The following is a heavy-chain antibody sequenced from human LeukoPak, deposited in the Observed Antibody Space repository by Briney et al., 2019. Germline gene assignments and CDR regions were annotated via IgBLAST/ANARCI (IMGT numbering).Heavy chain of an antibody. J-gene: IGHJ3*02. V-gene: IGHV4-39*01. CDR3: ARHYYDSGGYLDAFDI. CDR2: IYYSGST. Sequence: PSETLSLTCTVSGGSISSSSYYWGWIRQPPGKGLEWIGSIYYSGSTYYNPSLKSRVTISVDTSKNQFSLKLSSVTAADTAVYYCARHYYDSGGYLDAFDIWGQGTMVTVSS. D-gene: IGHD3-22*01. CDR1: GGSISSSSYY.